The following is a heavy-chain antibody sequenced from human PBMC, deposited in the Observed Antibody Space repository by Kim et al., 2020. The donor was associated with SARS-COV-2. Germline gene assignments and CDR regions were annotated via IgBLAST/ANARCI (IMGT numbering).Heavy chain of an antibody. V-gene: IGHV1-8*01. CDR2: MNPNSGNT. CDR1: GYTFTSYD. CDR3: ARVWTVWFGRGYGMDV. Sequence: ASVKVSCKASGYTFTSYDINWVRQATGQGLEWMGWMNPNSGNTGYAQKFQGRVTMTRNTSIGTAYMELSSLRSEDTAVYYCARVWTVWFGRGYGMDVWGQGTTVTVSS. D-gene: IGHD3-10*01. J-gene: IGHJ6*02.